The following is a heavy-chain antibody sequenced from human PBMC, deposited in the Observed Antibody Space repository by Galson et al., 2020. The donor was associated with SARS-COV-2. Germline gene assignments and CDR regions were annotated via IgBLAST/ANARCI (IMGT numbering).Heavy chain of an antibody. CDR2: IHTSGSN. Sequence: SETLSLTCSVYGGSINFYYWSWIRQPAGKGLEWIGRIHTSGSNNYNPSLNSRVTMSVDTSKNQVSLRLSSVTAADTAVYFCAREGFSAAGTGFDYWAQGTVVTVSS. J-gene: IGHJ4*02. V-gene: IGHV4-4*07. CDR1: GGSINFYY. D-gene: IGHD6-13*01. CDR3: AREGFSAAGTGFDY.